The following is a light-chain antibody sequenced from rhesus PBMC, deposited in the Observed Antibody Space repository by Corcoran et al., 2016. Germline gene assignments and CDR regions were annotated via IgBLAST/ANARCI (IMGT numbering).Light chain of an antibody. J-gene: IGKJ4*01. CDR2: IAY. CDR1: ERVGSY. V-gene: IGKV3-40*03. CDR3: QQYNDLLLT. Sequence: EIVMTQSPATLSLSPGETATLSCRASERVGSYLAWYQQKPGQVPKPHVHIAYFRATGIPDRVSGSGSRIAFTLPISSLEPEDVGVYHCQQYNDLLLTFGGGTKVEIK.